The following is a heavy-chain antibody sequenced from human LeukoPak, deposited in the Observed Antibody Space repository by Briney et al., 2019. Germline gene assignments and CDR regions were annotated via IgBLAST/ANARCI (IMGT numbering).Heavy chain of an antibody. D-gene: IGHD3-16*01. V-gene: IGHV3-9*01. CDR3: AKDDGRS. Sequence: GGSLRLSCAASGFTFDDYAMHWVRQAPGKGLEWVSGISWNSGSIGYADSVEGRFTISRDNAKNSLYLQMNSLRAEDTALYYCAKDDGRSWGQGTLVTVSS. J-gene: IGHJ5*02. CDR1: GFTFDDYA. CDR2: ISWNSGSI.